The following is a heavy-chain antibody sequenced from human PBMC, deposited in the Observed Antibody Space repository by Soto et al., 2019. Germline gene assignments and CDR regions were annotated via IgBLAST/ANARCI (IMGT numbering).Heavy chain of an antibody. CDR3: AHCRDILGAFGAHFDS. V-gene: IGHV6-1*01. J-gene: IGHJ4*02. CDR2: TYYRSKWYN. D-gene: IGHD5-12*01. CDR1: GDSVSSNSAA. Sequence: SQTLSLTCAISGDSVSSNSAAWNWIRQSPSRGLEWLGRTYYRSKWYNDYAVSVKSRITINPDTSKNQISLQLNSVTPEDTAVYYCAHCRDILGAFGAHFDSGGLEILVTVPS.